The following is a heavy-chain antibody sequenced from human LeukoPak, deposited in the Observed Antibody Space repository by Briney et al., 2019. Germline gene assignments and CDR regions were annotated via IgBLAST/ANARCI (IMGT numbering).Heavy chain of an antibody. V-gene: IGHV4-34*01. CDR2: INHSGST. CDR1: GGSFSGYY. J-gene: IGHJ4*02. Sequence: SETLSLTCAVYGGSFSGYYWSWIRQPPGKGLEWIGEINHSGSTNYNPSLKSRVTISVDTSKNQFSLKLSSVTAADTAVYYCARRSSLDYWGQGTLVTVSS. CDR3: ARRSSLDY.